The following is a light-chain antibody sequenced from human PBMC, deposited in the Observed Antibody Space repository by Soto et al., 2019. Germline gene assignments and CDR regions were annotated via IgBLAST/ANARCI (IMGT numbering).Light chain of an antibody. V-gene: IGKV1-33*01. CDR1: QDIRNC. CDR2: DVS. J-gene: IGKJ5*01. CDR3: QQYDKLPIT. Sequence: DIQMTQSPSSLSASVGDRVTITCQASQDIRNCLNWYQQRPGKAPELLIFDVSNLETGVPSRFSGRGSGTDFTVTISNLQPEDIATYYCQQYDKLPITFGQGTRLEIK.